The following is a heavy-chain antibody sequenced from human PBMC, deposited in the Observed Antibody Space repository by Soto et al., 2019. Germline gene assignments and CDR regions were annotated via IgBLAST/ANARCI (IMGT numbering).Heavy chain of an antibody. V-gene: IGHV3-30*18. CDR2: ISYDGSNK. J-gene: IGHJ4*02. CDR1: GFTCSSYG. Sequence: QVQLVESGGGVVQPGRSLRLSCAASGFTCSSYGMHWVRQAPGTGLEWVAVISYDGSNKYYADSVKGRFTISRDNSKNTLYLQMNSLRAEDTAVYYCAKETYSGPLDYWGQGTLVTVSS. D-gene: IGHD2-15*01. CDR3: AKETYSGPLDY.